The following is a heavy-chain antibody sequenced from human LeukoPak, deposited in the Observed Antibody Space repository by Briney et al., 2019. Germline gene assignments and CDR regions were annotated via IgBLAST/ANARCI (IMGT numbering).Heavy chain of an antibody. Sequence: SETPSLTCTVSGGSISSYYWSWIRQPPGKGLEWIGYIYYSGSTNYNPSLKSRVTISVDTSKNQFSLKLSSVTAADTAVYYCARTAAGTFDYWGQGTLVTVSS. V-gene: IGHV4-59*01. D-gene: IGHD6-13*01. CDR2: IYYSGST. CDR3: ARTAAGTFDY. J-gene: IGHJ4*02. CDR1: GGSISSYY.